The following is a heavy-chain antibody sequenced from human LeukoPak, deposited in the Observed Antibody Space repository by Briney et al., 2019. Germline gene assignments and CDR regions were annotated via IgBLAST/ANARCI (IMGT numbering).Heavy chain of an antibody. CDR3: AKAYSSGWYGYFDY. J-gene: IGHJ4*02. D-gene: IGHD6-19*01. CDR1: GFTFDDYA. Sequence: PGRSLRLSCAASGFTFDDYAMHWVRQAPGKGLEWVSGISWNSGSIVYADSVKGRFTISSDNAKNSLYLQMNSLRAEDMALYYCAKAYSSGWYGYFDYWGQGTLVTVSS. CDR2: ISWNSGSI. V-gene: IGHV3-9*03.